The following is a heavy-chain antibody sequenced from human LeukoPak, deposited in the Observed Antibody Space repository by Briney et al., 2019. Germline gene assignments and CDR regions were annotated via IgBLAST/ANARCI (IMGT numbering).Heavy chain of an antibody. CDR3: TTEGWDDSSGSSAFDI. Sequence: GGSLRLSCAASGFTFSNAWMSWVRQAPGKGLEWVGRIKSKTDGGTTDYAAPVKGRFTISRDDSKNTLYLQMNSLKTEDTAVYYCTTEGWDDSSGSSAFDIWGQGTMVTVSS. V-gene: IGHV3-15*01. D-gene: IGHD3-22*01. CDR2: IKSKTDGGTT. CDR1: GFTFSNAW. J-gene: IGHJ3*02.